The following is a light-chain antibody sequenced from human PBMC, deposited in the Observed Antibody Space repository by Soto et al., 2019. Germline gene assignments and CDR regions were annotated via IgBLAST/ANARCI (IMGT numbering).Light chain of an antibody. CDR1: QSVSTNY. CDR3: QQYGSTPT. J-gene: IGKJ4*01. CDR2: DAS. V-gene: IGKV3D-20*01. Sequence: EIVLTQSPATLSLSPGERATLSCGASQSVSTNYVAWYQKKPGLAPRLLIYDASIRATAISDRFTGSGSGTDFTLTISRVEPEDFAVYYCQQYGSTPTFGGGTKVEIK.